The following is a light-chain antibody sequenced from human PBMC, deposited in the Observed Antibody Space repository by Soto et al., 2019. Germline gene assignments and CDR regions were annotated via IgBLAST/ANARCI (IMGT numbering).Light chain of an antibody. Sequence: DVQVTQSPSSLSVSVGDRVTITCRTSQNMDKYLNWYQQKPGKAPKVVIFATTSLQGGVASRFRGNGSATDFTLTINNVQPEDFATYFCQQSYGPPYTFGQATKLEIK. CDR3: QQSYGPPYT. J-gene: IGKJ2*01. CDR2: ATT. V-gene: IGKV1-39*01. CDR1: QNMDKY.